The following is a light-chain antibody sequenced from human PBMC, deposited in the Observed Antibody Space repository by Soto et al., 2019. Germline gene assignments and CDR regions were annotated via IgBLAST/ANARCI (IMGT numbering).Light chain of an antibody. CDR3: QEYFSTPLT. CDR2: WAF. V-gene: IGKV4-1*01. CDR1: QSLLFSTNNKNY. Sequence: DIVMTQSPDSLAVSPGERATFNCKSSQSLLFSTNNKNYLDWYQQKFGQPPKLLIYWAFARDSGVPDRFIASGSETNFTLAITSVQAEDVAVYYCQEYFSTPLTFGGGTRVEI. J-gene: IGKJ4*01.